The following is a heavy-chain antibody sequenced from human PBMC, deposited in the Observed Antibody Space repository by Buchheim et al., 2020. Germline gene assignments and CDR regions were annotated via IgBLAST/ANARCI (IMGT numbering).Heavy chain of an antibody. J-gene: IGHJ4*02. D-gene: IGHD6-13*01. CDR3: ARTYSSSWYRPPENYFDY. CDR1: GFTFSSYW. CDR2: IKQDGSEK. V-gene: IGHV3-7*01. Sequence: EVQLVESGGGLVQPGGSLRLSCAASGFTFSSYWMSWVRQAPGKGLEWVANIKQDGSEKYYVDSVKGRFTISRDNAKNSLYLQMNSLRAEDTAVYYCARTYSSSWYRPPENYFDYWGQGTL.